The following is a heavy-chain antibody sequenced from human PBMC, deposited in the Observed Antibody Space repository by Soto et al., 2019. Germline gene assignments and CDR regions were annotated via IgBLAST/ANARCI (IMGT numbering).Heavy chain of an antibody. CDR3: ARMRLRGGPYNWFDP. J-gene: IGHJ5*02. CDR1: GHSFTSYW. D-gene: IGHD6-25*01. CDR2: IYPGDSDT. V-gene: IGHV5-51*01. Sequence: PGESLKISCKGSGHSFTSYWIGWVRQMPGKGLEWMGIIYPGDSDTRYSPSFQGQVTISADKSISTAYLQWSSLKASDTAMYYCARMRLRGGPYNWFDPWGQGTLVTVSS.